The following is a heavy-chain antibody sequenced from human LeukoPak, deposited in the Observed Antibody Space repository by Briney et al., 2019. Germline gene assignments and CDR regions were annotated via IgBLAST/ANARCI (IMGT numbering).Heavy chain of an antibody. Sequence: GGSLRLSCAASGFIISDYSMSWIRQAPGKGLEWVSYISTSENVIYYADSVKGRFTTSRDNAQNSLDLQVKSLRAEDTAVYYCVRTTQSSAWFYFDNWGRGTLVTVSS. D-gene: IGHD6-13*01. CDR3: VRTTQSSAWFYFDN. CDR1: GFIISDYS. V-gene: IGHV3-11*01. CDR2: ISTSENVI. J-gene: IGHJ4*02.